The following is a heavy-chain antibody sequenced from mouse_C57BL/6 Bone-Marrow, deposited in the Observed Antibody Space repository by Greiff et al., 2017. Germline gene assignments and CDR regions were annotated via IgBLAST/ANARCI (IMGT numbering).Heavy chain of an antibody. J-gene: IGHJ4*01. CDR3: ARTDYYGSSLYAMDY. Sequence: EVKLVESGGGLVKPGGSLKLSCAASGFTFSDYGMHWVRQAPEKGLEWVAYISSGSSTIYYADTVKGRFTISRDNAKNTLFLRMTSLRSEDTAMYYCARTDYYGSSLYAMDYWGQGTSVTVSS. CDR1: GFTFSDYG. V-gene: IGHV5-17*01. D-gene: IGHD1-1*01. CDR2: ISSGSSTI.